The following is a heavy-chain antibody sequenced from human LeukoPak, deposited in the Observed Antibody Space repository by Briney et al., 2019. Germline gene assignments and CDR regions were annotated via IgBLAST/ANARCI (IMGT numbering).Heavy chain of an antibody. CDR2: ISAYNGNT. Sequence: ASVKVSCKASGYTFTSYGISWVRQAPGQGLEWMGWISAYNGNTNYAQKLQGRVTMTTDTSTSTAYMELRSLRSDDTAVYYCARDGAHIVVVTAIRGFRERQSAGPSKPTVLDAFDIWGQGTMVTVSS. V-gene: IGHV1-18*01. J-gene: IGHJ3*02. CDR3: ARDGAHIVVVTAIRGFRERQSAGPSKPTVLDAFDI. D-gene: IGHD2-21*02. CDR1: GYTFTSYG.